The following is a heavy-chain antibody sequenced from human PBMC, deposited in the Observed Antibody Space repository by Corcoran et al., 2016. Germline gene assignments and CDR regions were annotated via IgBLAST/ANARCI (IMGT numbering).Heavy chain of an antibody. CDR2: IYSGGST. V-gene: IGHV3-53*01. Sequence: EVQLVVSGGGLIQPGGSLRLSCAASGFTVSSNYMSWVRQAPGKGLEWVSVIYSGGSTYYADSVKGRFTISRDNSKNTLYLQMNSLRAEDTAVYYCAGAYYYDSSGYIAAFDIWGQGTMVTVSS. D-gene: IGHD3-22*01. CDR1: GFTVSSNY. J-gene: IGHJ3*02. CDR3: AGAYYYDSSGYIAAFDI.